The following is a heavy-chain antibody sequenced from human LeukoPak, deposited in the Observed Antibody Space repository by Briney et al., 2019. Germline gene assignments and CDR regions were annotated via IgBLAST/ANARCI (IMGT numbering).Heavy chain of an antibody. Sequence: GGSLRLSCAASGFTVSSNYMSWVRQAPGKGLEWVSVIYSGGSTYYADSVKGRFTISRDNSKNTLYLQMNSLRAEDTAVYYCARDQVVVVPAAMSNWGQGTLVTVSS. CDR1: GFTVSSNY. D-gene: IGHD2-2*01. CDR3: ARDQVVVVPAAMSN. J-gene: IGHJ4*02. V-gene: IGHV3-66*02. CDR2: IYSGGST.